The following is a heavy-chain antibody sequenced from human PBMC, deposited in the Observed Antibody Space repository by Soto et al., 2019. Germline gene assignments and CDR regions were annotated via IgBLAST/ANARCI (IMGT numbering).Heavy chain of an antibody. CDR2: INPNSGGT. CDR1: GYTFTGFH. D-gene: IGHD3-22*01. Sequence: GASVKVSCKASGYTFTGFHMHWVRQAPGQGLEWMGWINPNSGGTNYSQKFQGSVTMTRGPSXRXXXTXLXXPRSDATAVYYRARDTVSYYDSSGFDYWGQGTLVTVSS. V-gene: IGHV1-2*02. CDR3: ARDTVSYYDSSGFDY. J-gene: IGHJ4*02.